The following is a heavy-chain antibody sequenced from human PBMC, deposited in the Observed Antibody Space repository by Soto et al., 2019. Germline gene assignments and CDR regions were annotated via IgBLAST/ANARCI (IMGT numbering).Heavy chain of an antibody. Sequence: GGSLRLSCAASGFTFSSYSMSWVRQAPGKGLEWVSGFRTGGDDGTTYYADSVKGRFTISRDNSKNTLFLQMNSLRAEDTAIYYCAKKVNSGPGSQYFDYWCQGTLVTVSS. CDR2: FRTGGDDGTT. V-gene: IGHV3-23*01. CDR1: GFTFSSYS. CDR3: AKKVNSGPGSQYFDY. D-gene: IGHD3-10*01. J-gene: IGHJ4*02.